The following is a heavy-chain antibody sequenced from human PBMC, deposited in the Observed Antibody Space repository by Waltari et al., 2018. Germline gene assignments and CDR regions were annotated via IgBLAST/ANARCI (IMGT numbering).Heavy chain of an antibody. D-gene: IGHD2-8*01. CDR1: VFSISSGSY. CDR2: MHHSGHT. J-gene: IGHJ4*02. Sequence: QVQLQESGPGLVKPSETLSLTCVVSVFSISSGSYWGWIRQPPGKGLELIGNMHHSGHTFHNPSLMSRVTMSIDTSRNPFSLKLSSVTAADTAVYYCAREGAVWSYFDYWGQGALVTVSS. CDR3: AREGAVWSYFDY. V-gene: IGHV4-38-2*02.